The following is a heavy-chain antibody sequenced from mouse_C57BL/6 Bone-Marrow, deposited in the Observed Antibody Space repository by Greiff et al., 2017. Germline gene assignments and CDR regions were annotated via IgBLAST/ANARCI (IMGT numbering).Heavy chain of an antibody. V-gene: IGHV5-4*01. CDR1: GFTFSSYA. Sequence: EVHLVESGGGLVKPGGSLKLSCAASGFTFSSYAMSWVRQTPEKRLEWVATISDGGSYTYYPDNVKGRFTISRDNAKNNLYLQMSHLKSEDTAMYYCARDARGGYYFSFDYWGQGTTLTVSS. CDR2: ISDGGSYT. CDR3: ARDARGGYYFSFDY. D-gene: IGHD2-3*01. J-gene: IGHJ2*01.